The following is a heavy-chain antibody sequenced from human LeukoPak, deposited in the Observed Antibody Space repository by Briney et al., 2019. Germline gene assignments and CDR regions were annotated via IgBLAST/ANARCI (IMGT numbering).Heavy chain of an antibody. CDR3: AKLPRYSSSWYIDY. Sequence: PGGSLRLSCAASGFTFSSYAMSWVRQAPGKGLGWVSAISGSGGSTYYADSVKGRFTISRDNSKNTLYLQMNSLRAEDTAVYYCAKLPRYSSSWYIDYWGQGTLVTVSS. V-gene: IGHV3-23*01. CDR1: GFTFSSYA. J-gene: IGHJ4*02. CDR2: ISGSGGST. D-gene: IGHD6-13*01.